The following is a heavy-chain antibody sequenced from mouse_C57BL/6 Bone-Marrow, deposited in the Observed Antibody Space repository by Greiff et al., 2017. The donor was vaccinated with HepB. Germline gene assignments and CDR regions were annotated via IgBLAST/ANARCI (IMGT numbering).Heavy chain of an antibody. V-gene: IGHV1-63*01. CDR3: ARCPTYYGSSYLWDFDV. CDR2: IYPGGGYT. Sequence: VKLVESGAELVRPGTSVKMSCKASGYTFTNYWIGWAKQRPGHGLEWIGDIYPGGGYTNYNEKFKGKATLTADKSSSTAYMQFSSLTSEDSAIYYCARCPTYYGSSYLWDFDVWGTGTTVTVAS. D-gene: IGHD1-1*01. CDR1: GYTFTNYW. J-gene: IGHJ1*03.